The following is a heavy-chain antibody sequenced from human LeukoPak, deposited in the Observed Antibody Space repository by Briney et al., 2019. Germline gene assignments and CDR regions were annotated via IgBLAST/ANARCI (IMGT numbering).Heavy chain of an antibody. J-gene: IGHJ4*02. Sequence: ASVKVSCKASGYTFTSYGISWVRQAPGQGLEWMGWISAYNGNTNYAQKLQGRVTMTTDTSTSTAYMELRSLRSDDTAVYYCARVHVLLWFGAVYYSDYWGQGTLVTVSS. CDR3: ARVHVLLWFGAVYYSDY. CDR2: ISAYNGNT. CDR1: GYTFTSYG. D-gene: IGHD3-10*01. V-gene: IGHV1-18*01.